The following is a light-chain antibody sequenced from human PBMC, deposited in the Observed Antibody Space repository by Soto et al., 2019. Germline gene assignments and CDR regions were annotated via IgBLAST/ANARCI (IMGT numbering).Light chain of an antibody. V-gene: IGKV3-20*01. J-gene: IGKJ4*01. CDR2: GAS. CDR3: QHYRTS. Sequence: EIVLTQSPGTLSLSPGERATLSCRASQSVSSSYLAWYKQKPGQAPRQLIYGASSSATGIPDRFSGSWSGTDFTLTITRLEPDDVAVYYCQHYRTSFGGGTRVEIK. CDR1: QSVSSSY.